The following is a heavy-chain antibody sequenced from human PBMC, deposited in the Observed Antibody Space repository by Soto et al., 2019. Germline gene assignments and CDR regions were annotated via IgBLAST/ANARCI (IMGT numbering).Heavy chain of an antibody. V-gene: IGHV4-4*07. Sequence: SETLSLTCTVSNGSISNFYWNWIRQSAGKGLEWIGHIHGSGSATYNPSLRSRVTMSVDTSKNQFSLKVNSVTGADTAVYYCARSSHKESWFDPWGQGTLVTVSS. CDR1: NGSISNFY. D-gene: IGHD6-13*01. CDR3: ARSSHKESWFDP. J-gene: IGHJ5*02. CDR2: IHGSGSA.